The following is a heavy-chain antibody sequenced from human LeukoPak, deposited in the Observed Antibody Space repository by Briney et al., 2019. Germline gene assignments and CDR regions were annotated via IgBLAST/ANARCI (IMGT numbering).Heavy chain of an antibody. D-gene: IGHD3-22*01. CDR1: GGSFSSYA. Sequence: SWVHVSRKASGGSFSSYAISWVRPAPGQGREWMGGIIPILGIANYAQKFQGRVTITADKSTSTAYMELGSVRSEDTAVYDCARLTMIACWGQGTLVTVSS. V-gene: IGHV1-69*04. CDR3: ARLTMIAC. J-gene: IGHJ4*02. CDR2: IIPILGIA.